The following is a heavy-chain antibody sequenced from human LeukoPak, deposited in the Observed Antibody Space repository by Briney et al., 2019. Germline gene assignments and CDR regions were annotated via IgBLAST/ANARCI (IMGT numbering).Heavy chain of an antibody. CDR2: INSDGSST. CDR3: ARVSNSGWGSRFDP. Sequence: GGSLRLSCVASGFTFSSYWMHWVRQAPGKGLVWVSRINSDGSSTNYADSVKGRFTISRDNAKNTLYLQMNSLRAEDTAVYYCARVSNSGWGSRFDPWGQGTLVTVSS. J-gene: IGHJ5*02. V-gene: IGHV3-74*01. CDR1: GFTFSSYW. D-gene: IGHD6-19*01.